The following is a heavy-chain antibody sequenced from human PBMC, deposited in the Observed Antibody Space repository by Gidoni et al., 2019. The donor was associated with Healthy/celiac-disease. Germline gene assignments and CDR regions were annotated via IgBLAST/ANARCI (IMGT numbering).Heavy chain of an antibody. D-gene: IGHD6-6*01. CDR3: ARLRRHSSSTDWGLGSIFDY. V-gene: IGHV5-51*03. CDR2: IYPGDSDT. CDR1: GYSFTSYW. J-gene: IGHJ4*02. Sequence: EVQLVQSGAEVKKPGESLKISCKGSGYSFTSYWIGWVRQMPGKGLEWMGIIYPGDSDTRYSPSFQGQVTISADKSISTAYLQWSSLKASDTAMYYCARLRRHSSSTDWGLGSIFDYWGQGTLVTVSS.